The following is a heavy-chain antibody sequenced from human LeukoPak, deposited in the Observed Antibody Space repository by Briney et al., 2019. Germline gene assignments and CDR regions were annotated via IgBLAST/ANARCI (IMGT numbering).Heavy chain of an antibody. V-gene: IGHV3-23*01. J-gene: IGHJ5*02. Sequence: GGTLRLSCAASGFTFSSHGMNWVRQAPGKGLEWVSGISPSGGITYYTDSVKGRFTISRGNSKNTLYLQMNSLRAEDTAVYYCAKDRRITMIRGVIRRDWFDPWGQGTLVTVSS. D-gene: IGHD3-10*01. CDR1: GFTFSSHG. CDR2: ISPSGGIT. CDR3: AKDRRITMIRGVIRRDWFDP.